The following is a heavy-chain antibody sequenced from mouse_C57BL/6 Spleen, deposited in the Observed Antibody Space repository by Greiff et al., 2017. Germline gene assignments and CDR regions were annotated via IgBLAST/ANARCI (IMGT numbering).Heavy chain of an antibody. Sequence: EVQLQQSGTVLARPGASVKMSCKTSGYTFTSYWMHWVKQRPGQGLEWIGAIYPGNSDTSYNQKFKGKAKLTAVTSASTAYMELSSLTNEDSSVYYCTRSDYYGSCYFDYWGQGTTLTVSS. J-gene: IGHJ2*01. CDR1: GYTFTSYW. CDR2: IYPGNSDT. CDR3: TRSDYYGSCYFDY. D-gene: IGHD1-1*01. V-gene: IGHV1-5*01.